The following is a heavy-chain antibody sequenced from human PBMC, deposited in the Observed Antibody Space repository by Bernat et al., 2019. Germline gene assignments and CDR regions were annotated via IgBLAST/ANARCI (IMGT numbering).Heavy chain of an antibody. CDR2: IWYDGSNK. V-gene: IGHV3-33*08. CDR3: ARDVSRNNYYYYGMDV. CDR1: GFTFSSYA. Sequence: VQLLESGGGSVQPGGSLRLSCAASGFTFSSYAMTWVRQAPGKGLEWVAVIWYDGSNKYYADSVKGRFTISRDNSKNTLYLQMNSLRAEDTAVYYCARDVSRNNYYYYGMDVWGQGTTVTVSS. J-gene: IGHJ6*02.